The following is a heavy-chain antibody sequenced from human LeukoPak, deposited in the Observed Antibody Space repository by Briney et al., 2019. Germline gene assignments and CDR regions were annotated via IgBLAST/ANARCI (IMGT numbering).Heavy chain of an antibody. V-gene: IGHV1-69*04. J-gene: IGHJ5*02. CDR3: ARGAMVGYDFWSGVNWFDP. Sequence: SVKVSCKASGGTFSSYATSWVRQAPGQGLEWMGRIIPIFGIANYAQKFQGRVTITADKSTSTAYMELSSLRSEDTAVYYCARGAMVGYDFWSGVNWFDPWGQGTLVTVSS. CDR2: IIPIFGIA. D-gene: IGHD3-3*01. CDR1: GGTFSSYA.